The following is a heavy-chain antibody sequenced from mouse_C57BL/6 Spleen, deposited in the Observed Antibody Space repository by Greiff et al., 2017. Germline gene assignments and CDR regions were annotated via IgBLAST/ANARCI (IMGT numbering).Heavy chain of an antibody. J-gene: IGHJ3*01. D-gene: IGHD1-1*01. CDR1: GYTFTGYG. V-gene: IGHV1-9*01. CDR3: ARGGHSYGSTAGFAY. CDR2: ILPGSGST. Sequence: VQLQQSGAELMKPGASVKLSCKATGYTFTGYGLEWVKQRPGHGLEWIGEILPGSGSTNYNEKFKGKATFTADTSSNTAYMQLSSLTTEDSALYCSARGGHSYGSTAGFAYWCQGTRVTISA.